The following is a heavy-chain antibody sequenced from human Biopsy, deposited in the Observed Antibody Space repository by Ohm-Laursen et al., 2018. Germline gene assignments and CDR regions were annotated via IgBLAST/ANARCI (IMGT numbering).Heavy chain of an antibody. D-gene: IGHD4-17*01. CDR3: ALAAAQTVTHFDY. V-gene: IGHV3-23*01. CDR2: ISGNSDII. CDR1: GFTFSSYA. Sequence: SLRLPCTASGFTFSSYAMTWFRQAPGKGLEWVSTISGNSDIIYDTDSVKGRFTISRGNSKNTLYLQMNSLRADDTAVYYCALAAAQTVTHFDYWGQGTLVTVSS. J-gene: IGHJ4*02.